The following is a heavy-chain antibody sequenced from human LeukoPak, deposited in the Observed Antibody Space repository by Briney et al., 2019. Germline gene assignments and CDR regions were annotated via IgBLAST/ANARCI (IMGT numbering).Heavy chain of an antibody. CDR1: GFTFSSYG. V-gene: IGHV3-33*01. Sequence: PGRSLRLSCAASGFTFSSYGMHWFGQAPGKGLEGVAVICYDGSNKYYADFVKGRVIISRDNSKNPVYLQMNSLRDEDPAVYYCARVSSSWYGGAFDHWGQGTMVTVSS. J-gene: IGHJ4*02. CDR3: ARVSSSWYGGAFDH. D-gene: IGHD6-13*01. CDR2: ICYDGSNK.